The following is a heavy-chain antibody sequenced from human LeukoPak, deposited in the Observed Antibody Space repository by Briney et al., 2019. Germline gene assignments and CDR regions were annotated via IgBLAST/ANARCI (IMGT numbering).Heavy chain of an antibody. CDR1: GLTFSSYE. D-gene: IGHD1-7*01. Sequence: GGSLRLSCAASGLTFSSYEMNWVRQAPGKGLEWVSYISSSGSTIYYADSVKGRFTISRDNAKNSLYLQMNSLRAEDTAVYYCARFGGNWNYDYWGQGTLVTVSS. CDR3: ARFGGNWNYDY. CDR2: ISSSGSTI. V-gene: IGHV3-48*03. J-gene: IGHJ4*02.